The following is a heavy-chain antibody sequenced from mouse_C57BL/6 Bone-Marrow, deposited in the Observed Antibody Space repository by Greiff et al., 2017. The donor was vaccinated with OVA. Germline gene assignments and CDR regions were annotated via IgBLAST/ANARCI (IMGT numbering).Heavy chain of an antibody. Sequence: QVQLQQPGAELVKPGASVKMSCKASGYTFTSYWITWVKQRPGQGLEWIGDIYPGSGSTNYNEKFKSKATLTVETSSSTAYMQLSSLTSEDSAVYYCARAYYRRIFDYWGEGTTLTVSS. CDR2: IYPGSGST. V-gene: IGHV1-55*01. CDR1: GYTFTSYW. D-gene: IGHD2-12*01. J-gene: IGHJ2*01. CDR3: ARAYYRRIFDY.